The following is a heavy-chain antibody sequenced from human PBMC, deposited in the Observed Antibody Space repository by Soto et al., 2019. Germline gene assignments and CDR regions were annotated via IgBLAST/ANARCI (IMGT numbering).Heavy chain of an antibody. CDR1: GFTFSNYF. Sequence: PGGSLRLSCAASGFTFSNYFMHWVRQVPGEGLVWVSRMSGDGKTISYADSVKGRFTISRDNAKNTLYLQMNSLRVEDTAVYYCARTYVPGIAGFDPWGQGTLVTVHS. D-gene: IGHD1-1*01. J-gene: IGHJ5*02. V-gene: IGHV3-74*01. CDR3: ARTYVPGIAGFDP. CDR2: MSGDGKTI.